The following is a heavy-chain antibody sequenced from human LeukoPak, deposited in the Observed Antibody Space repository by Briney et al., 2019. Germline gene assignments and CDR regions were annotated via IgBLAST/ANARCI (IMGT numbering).Heavy chain of an antibody. CDR2: ISWNSGSI. CDR1: GFTFDDYA. J-gene: IGHJ4*02. Sequence: PGGSLRLSCAASGFTFDDYAMHWVRQAPGKGLEWVSGISWNSGSIGYADSVKGRFTISRDNAKNSLYLQMNSLRAEGTALYYCAKEEIAVAGPRHFDYWGQGTLVTVSS. V-gene: IGHV3-9*01. CDR3: AKEEIAVAGPRHFDY. D-gene: IGHD6-19*01.